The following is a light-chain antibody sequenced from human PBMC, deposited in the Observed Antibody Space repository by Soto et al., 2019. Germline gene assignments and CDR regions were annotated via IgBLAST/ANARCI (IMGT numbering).Light chain of an antibody. CDR1: SSDVGGYNF. CDR3: SSYAGSNNLV. J-gene: IGLJ2*01. Sequence: QSVLTQPPSASGSPGQSVTISCTGTSSDVGGYNFVSWYQQHPGKAPKLMIYEVTKRPSGVPDRFFGSKSGNTASLTVSGLQAEDVADYYCSSYAGSNNLVFGGGTKLTVL. V-gene: IGLV2-8*01. CDR2: EVT.